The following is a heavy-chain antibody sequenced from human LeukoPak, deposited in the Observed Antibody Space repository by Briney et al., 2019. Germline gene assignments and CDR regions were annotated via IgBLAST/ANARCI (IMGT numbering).Heavy chain of an antibody. Sequence: GGSLRLSCAASGFTFSNYAMSWVRQAPGKGLEWVSAINHSGGSTYYADSVKGRFTISRDNSKNTLYLQMNSLKTEDTAVYYCTRHGSPGGDYWGQGTLVTVSS. J-gene: IGHJ4*02. CDR2: INHSGGST. V-gene: IGHV3-23*01. CDR1: GFTFSNYA. CDR3: TRHGSPGGDY. D-gene: IGHD2-15*01.